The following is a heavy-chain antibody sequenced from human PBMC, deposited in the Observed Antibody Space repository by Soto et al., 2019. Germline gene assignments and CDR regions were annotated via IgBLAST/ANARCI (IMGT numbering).Heavy chain of an antibody. V-gene: IGHV3-23*01. D-gene: IGHD2-15*01. Sequence: EVQLLESGGGLVQPGGSLRLSCAASGFTFSSYAMSWVRQAPGKGLEWVSAISGSGGSTYYADSVKGRFTISRDNSKNTVYLQMNSLSAEDTAVYYCPLLLITLSPPLDYWGQGTLVTVSS. CDR2: ISGSGGST. CDR1: GFTFSSYA. J-gene: IGHJ4*02. CDR3: PLLLITLSPPLDY.